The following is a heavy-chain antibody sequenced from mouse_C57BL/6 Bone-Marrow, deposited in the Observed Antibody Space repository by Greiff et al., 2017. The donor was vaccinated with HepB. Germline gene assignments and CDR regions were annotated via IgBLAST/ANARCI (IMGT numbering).Heavy chain of an antibody. Sequence: VQLQQSGAELVRPGASVKFSCTASGFNIKDDYMHWVKQRPEQGLEWIGWIDPESGDTEYASKFQGKATITADTSSNTAYLQLSSLTSEDTAVYYWTEDSDSSDYYAMDYWGRGTSVTVSA. J-gene: IGHJ4*01. CDR1: GFNIKDDY. CDR3: TEDSDSSDYYAMDY. D-gene: IGHD3-2*01. CDR2: IDPESGDT. V-gene: IGHV14-4*01.